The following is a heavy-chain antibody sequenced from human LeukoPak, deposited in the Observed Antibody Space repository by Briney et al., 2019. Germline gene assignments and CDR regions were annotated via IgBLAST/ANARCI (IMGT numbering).Heavy chain of an antibody. J-gene: IGHJ6*03. D-gene: IGHD3-9*01. CDR2: INPNSGGT. CDR1: GYTFTGYY. V-gene: IGHV1-2*02. CDR3: AREDWIYDILTGSSQYYYYYYMDV. Sequence: ASVKVPCKASGYTFTGYYMHWVRQAPGQGLEWMGWINPNSGGTNYAQKFQGRVTMTRDTSISTAYMELSRLRSDDTAVHYCAREDWIYDILTGSSQYYYYYYMDVWGKGTTVTVSS.